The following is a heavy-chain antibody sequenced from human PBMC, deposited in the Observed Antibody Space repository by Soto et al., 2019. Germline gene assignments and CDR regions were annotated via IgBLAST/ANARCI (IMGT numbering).Heavy chain of an antibody. Sequence: QVQLVESGGGVVQPGRSLRLSCAASGFTFSSYGMHWVRQAPGKGLEWVAVIWYDGSNKYYADSVKGRFTISRDNSKNXXYLQMNSLRAEDTAVYYCARGSGWYLTGGALWVDYWGQGTLVTVSS. J-gene: IGHJ4*02. D-gene: IGHD6-13*01. CDR1: GFTFSSYG. CDR3: ARGSGWYLTGGALWVDY. V-gene: IGHV3-33*01. CDR2: IWYDGSNK.